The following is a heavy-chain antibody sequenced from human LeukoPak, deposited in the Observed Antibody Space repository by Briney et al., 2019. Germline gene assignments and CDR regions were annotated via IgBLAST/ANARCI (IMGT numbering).Heavy chain of an antibody. CDR1: GFTFSSYA. J-gene: IGHJ4*02. CDR2: ISYDGSNK. CDR3: ARDPDTLYTRPPDY. V-gene: IGHV3-30-3*01. D-gene: IGHD3-16*01. Sequence: GGSLRLSCAASGFTFSSYAMHWVRQAPGKGLEWVAVISYDGSNKYYADSVKGRFTISRDNSKNTLYLQMNSLRAEDTAVYYCARDPDTLYTRPPDYWGQGTLVTVSS.